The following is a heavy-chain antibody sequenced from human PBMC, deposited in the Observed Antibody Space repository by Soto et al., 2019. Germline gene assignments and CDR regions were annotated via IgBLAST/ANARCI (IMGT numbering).Heavy chain of an antibody. CDR2: IIPIFGTA. J-gene: IGHJ4*02. CDR3: ARAQYYYDSSGFAGPFDY. Sequence: SVKVSCKASGGTFSSYAISWVRQAPGQGLEWMGGIIPIFGTANYAQKFQGRVTITADESTSTAYMELSSLRSEDTAVYYCARAQYYYDSSGFAGPFDYWGQGTLVTVSS. V-gene: IGHV1-69*13. CDR1: GGTFSSYA. D-gene: IGHD3-22*01.